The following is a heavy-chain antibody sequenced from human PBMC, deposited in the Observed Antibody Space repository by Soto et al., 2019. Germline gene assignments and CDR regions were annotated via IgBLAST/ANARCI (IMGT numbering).Heavy chain of an antibody. CDR2: ISNDGNNK. CDR3: AKDRVSEHTNVWPQDH. Sequence: PGGSLRLSCSASGITFSHYGMNWVRQAPGKELAWVAVISNDGNNKYYADSVKGRFTISRDNSKNTLDRQLNSLRTEDKDVYFSAKDRVSEHTNVWPQDHWGKGA. J-gene: IGHJ4*02. D-gene: IGHD2-8*01. V-gene: IGHV3-30*18. CDR1: GITFSHYG.